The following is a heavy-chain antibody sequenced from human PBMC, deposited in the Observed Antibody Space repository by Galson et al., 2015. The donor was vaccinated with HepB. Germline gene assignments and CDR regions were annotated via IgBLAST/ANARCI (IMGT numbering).Heavy chain of an antibody. V-gene: IGHV3-23*01. CDR3: AKDISSTSCYYFDY. D-gene: IGHD2-2*01. Sequence: SLRLSCAASGFTFSSYAMSWVRQAPGKGLEWVSGISGSGGTTYYADSVKGRFTISRDDSKNTLYLQMNSLRAEDTAVYYCAKDISSTSCYYFDYWGQGTLVTVSS. J-gene: IGHJ4*02. CDR1: GFTFSSYA. CDR2: ISGSGGTT.